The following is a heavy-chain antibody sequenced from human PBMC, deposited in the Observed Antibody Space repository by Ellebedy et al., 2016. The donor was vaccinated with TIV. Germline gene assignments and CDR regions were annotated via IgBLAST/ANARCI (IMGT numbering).Heavy chain of an antibody. Sequence: SETLSLTCTVSGGSISSGTYYWGWIRQPPGKGLEWIGTIYYSGSTYYNPSLKSRVSMSLDTSKNQFSLSLSSVTAADTALYYCARHALVLDIEPYDWFDPWGQGALVTVSS. CDR2: IYYSGST. D-gene: IGHD3-3*02. CDR3: ARHALVLDIEPYDWFDP. CDR1: GGSISSGTYY. J-gene: IGHJ5*02. V-gene: IGHV4-39*01.